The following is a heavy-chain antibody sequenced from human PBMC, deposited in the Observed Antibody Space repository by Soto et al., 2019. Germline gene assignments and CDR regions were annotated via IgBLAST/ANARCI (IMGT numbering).Heavy chain of an antibody. Sequence: QVQLVESGGGLVKPGGSLRLSCAASGFTFSDYYMSWIRQAPGKGLEWVSYISSSSSYTNYADSVKGRFTISRDNAKNSLDLQMNSLRAEDTAVYYCARARMTTVVTGDAFDIWGQGTMVTVSS. D-gene: IGHD2-21*02. J-gene: IGHJ3*02. CDR2: ISSSSSYT. CDR1: GFTFSDYY. CDR3: ARARMTTVVTGDAFDI. V-gene: IGHV3-11*06.